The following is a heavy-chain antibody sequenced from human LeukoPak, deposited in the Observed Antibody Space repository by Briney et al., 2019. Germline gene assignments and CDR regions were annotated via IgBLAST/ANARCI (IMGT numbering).Heavy chain of an antibody. Sequence: PGGSLRLSCAASGFTFSSYSMNWVRQAPGKGLEWVSYISSSSSTIYYADSVKGRFTISRDNSKNRLYLQRNSLRGEDTTVYYCARVSAAYGDNRGYFDYWGQGTLVTVSS. J-gene: IGHJ4*02. CDR1: GFTFSSYS. D-gene: IGHD4-17*01. CDR3: ARVSAAYGDNRGYFDY. V-gene: IGHV3-48*04. CDR2: ISSSSSTI.